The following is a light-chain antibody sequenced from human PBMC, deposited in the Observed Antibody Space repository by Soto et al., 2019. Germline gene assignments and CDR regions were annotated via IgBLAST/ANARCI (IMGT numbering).Light chain of an antibody. V-gene: IGLV1-44*01. CDR1: STNIGSNS. Sequence: QAVVTQPPSASATPGQRVTISCSGTSTNIGSNSVNWFQQLPGTAPKLLIYTNDQRPSGVPDRFSGSKSGTSASLAISGLQSEDEADYYCGAWDDSLNGYVLGTGTKLTVL. J-gene: IGLJ1*01. CDR2: TND. CDR3: GAWDDSLNGYV.